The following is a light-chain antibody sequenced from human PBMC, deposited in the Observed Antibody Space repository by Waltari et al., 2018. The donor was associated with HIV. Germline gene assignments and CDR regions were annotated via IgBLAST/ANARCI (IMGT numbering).Light chain of an antibody. Sequence: SYVLTQPPSVSVASGKAATITCGGNNIGSKSVHWYQQRPGQAHILVISYDNDRPSGIPERFSGSNSGNTATLTISRVEGGDEAEYYCQVWDSNSDHYVFGPGTKVTVL. CDR1: NIGSKS. V-gene: IGLV3-21*04. J-gene: IGLJ1*01. CDR3: QVWDSNSDHYV. CDR2: YDN.